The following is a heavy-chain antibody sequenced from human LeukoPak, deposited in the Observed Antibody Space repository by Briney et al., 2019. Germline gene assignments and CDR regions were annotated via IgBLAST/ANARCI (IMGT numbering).Heavy chain of an antibody. CDR1: GGTFSSYA. Sequence: SVKVSCKASGGTFSSYAISWVRQAPGQGLEWMGGIIPIFGTANYAQKFQDRVTITADESTSTAYMELSSLRSEDTAVYYCARGRPRGVSCYDYWGQGTLVTVSS. J-gene: IGHJ4*02. CDR3: ARGRPRGVSCYDY. V-gene: IGHV1-69*13. CDR2: IIPIFGTA. D-gene: IGHD2-2*01.